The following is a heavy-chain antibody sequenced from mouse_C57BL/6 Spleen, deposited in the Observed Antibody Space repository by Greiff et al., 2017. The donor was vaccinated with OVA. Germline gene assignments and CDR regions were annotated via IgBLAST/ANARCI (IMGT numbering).Heavy chain of an antibody. D-gene: IGHD2-5*01. J-gene: IGHJ3*01. CDR1: GYAFSSSW. CDR2: IYPGDGDT. Sequence: QVQLQQSGPELVKPGASVQISCKASGYAFSSSWMNWVKQRPGKGLEWIGRIYPGDGDTNYNGKFKGKATLTADKSSSTAYMQLSSLTSEDSAVYFCARFLYSNYDGAYWGQGTLVTVSA. CDR3: ARFLYSNYDGAY. V-gene: IGHV1-82*01.